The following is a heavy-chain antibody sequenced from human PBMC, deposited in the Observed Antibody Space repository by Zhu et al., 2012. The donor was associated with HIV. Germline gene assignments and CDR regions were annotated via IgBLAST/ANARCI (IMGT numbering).Heavy chain of an antibody. CDR3: ARGNYGYYFDY. V-gene: IGHV4-39*07. Sequence: QVQLQESGPGLVKPSETLSLTCTVSGGSISSSSYYWGWIRQPPGKGLEWIGSIYYSGSTYYNPSLKSRVTISVDTSKNQFSLKLSSVTAADTAVYYCARGNYGYYFDYWGQGTPGHRLL. D-gene: IGHD1-7*01. CDR1: GGSISSSSYY. CDR2: IYYSGST. J-gene: IGHJ4*02.